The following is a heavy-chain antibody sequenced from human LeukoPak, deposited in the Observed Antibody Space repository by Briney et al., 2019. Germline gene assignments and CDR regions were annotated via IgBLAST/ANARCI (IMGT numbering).Heavy chain of an antibody. Sequence: PGGSLRLSCAASGFTFSSNGMNWVRQAPGKGLEWVSYISATGGTIYYADSVKGRFTISRDNAKNSLYLQMNSLRAEDTAVYYCAKKDGYTSSWSFDYWGQGTLVTVSS. CDR3: AKKDGYTSSWSFDY. V-gene: IGHV3-48*04. D-gene: IGHD6-13*01. CDR2: ISATGGTI. CDR1: GFTFSSNG. J-gene: IGHJ4*02.